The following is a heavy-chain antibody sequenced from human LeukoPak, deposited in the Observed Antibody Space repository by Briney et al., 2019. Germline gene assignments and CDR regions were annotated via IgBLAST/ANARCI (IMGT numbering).Heavy chain of an antibody. CDR3: TTDEYYDLLTGYYLAGGFDY. CDR1: GFTFSNAW. V-gene: IGHV3-15*01. CDR2: IKSKTDGGTT. J-gene: IGHJ4*02. Sequence: GGSLRLSCAASGFTFSNAWMSWVRQAPGKGLEWVGRIKSKTDGGTTDYAAPVKGRFTISRDDSKNTLYLQMNSLKTEDTAVYYCTTDEYYDLLTGYYLAGGFDYWGQGTLVTVSS. D-gene: IGHD3-9*01.